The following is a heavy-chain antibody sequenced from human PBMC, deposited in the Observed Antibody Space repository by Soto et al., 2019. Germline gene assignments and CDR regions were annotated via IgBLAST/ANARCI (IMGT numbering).Heavy chain of an antibody. CDR2: YHYSGRT. J-gene: IGHJ3*02. CDR3: ARQVEGYAFDI. Sequence: QVQLQESGPGLVKPSETLSLTCTVSGGSISSYYWSWIRQPPGKGLEWSGSYHYSGRTNYNPSLKSRVTISVDTSKNQFSLKLSSVTAADTAVYYCARQVEGYAFDIWGQGTMVTVSS. V-gene: IGHV4-59*08. CDR1: GGSISSYY. D-gene: IGHD5-18*01.